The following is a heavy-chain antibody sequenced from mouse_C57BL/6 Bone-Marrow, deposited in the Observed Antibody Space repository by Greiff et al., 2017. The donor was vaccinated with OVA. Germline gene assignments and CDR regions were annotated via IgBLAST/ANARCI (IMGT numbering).Heavy chain of an antibody. CDR2: INPGSGGT. D-gene: IGHD1-1*01. V-gene: IGHV1-54*01. CDR1: GYAFTNYL. J-gene: IGHJ1*03. Sequence: QVQLQQSGAELVRPGTSVKVSCKASGYAFTNYLIEWVKQRPGQGLEWIGVINPGSGGTNYNEKFKGKATLTADKSSSTAYMQLSSLTSEDSAVYFCARRTVVAPGYFYVWGTGTTVTVSS. CDR3: ARRTVVAPGYFYV.